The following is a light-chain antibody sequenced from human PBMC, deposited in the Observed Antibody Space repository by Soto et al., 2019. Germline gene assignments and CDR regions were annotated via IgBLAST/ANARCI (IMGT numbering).Light chain of an antibody. CDR2: DAS. CDR1: QSIISY. V-gene: IGKV1-39*01. J-gene: IGKJ4*01. CDR3: QQSYSTPLT. Sequence: DIQMTQSPSSLYASVGDRVTITCRASQSIISYLNWYHQKPGKAPKLLIYDASSLQSGVPSRFSGSGSGTDFTLTISSLQPEDSATYYCQQSYSTPLTFGGGTKVEIK.